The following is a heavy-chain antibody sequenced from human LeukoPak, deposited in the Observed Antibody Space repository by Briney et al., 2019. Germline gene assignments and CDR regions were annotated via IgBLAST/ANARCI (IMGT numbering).Heavy chain of an antibody. CDR1: GFTFSSYS. CDR3: ARGSSGGNDY. J-gene: IGHJ4*02. D-gene: IGHD2-15*01. V-gene: IGHV3-21*01. Sequence: SGGSLRLSCAASGFTFSSYSMNWVRQAPGKGLEWVSSITSSSSYIYYADSVKGRFTISRDNAKNSLYLQMNSLRAEDTAVYYCARGSSGGNDYWGQGTLVTVSS. CDR2: ITSSSSYI.